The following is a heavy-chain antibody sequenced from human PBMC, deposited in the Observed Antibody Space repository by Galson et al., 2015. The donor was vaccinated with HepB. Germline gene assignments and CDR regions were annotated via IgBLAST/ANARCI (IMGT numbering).Heavy chain of an antibody. D-gene: IGHD3-3*01. Sequence: SLRLSCAASGFTSNTYSMSWVRQAPGKGLEWVSSISGGSSDISYADSVKGRFTISRDNAKNSLSLQMNSLSVEDTAVYYCARGIAEWLFLAFDIWGQGTMVTVSS. V-gene: IGHV3-21*01. CDR3: ARGIAEWLFLAFDI. CDR1: GFTSNTYS. J-gene: IGHJ3*02. CDR2: ISGGSSDI.